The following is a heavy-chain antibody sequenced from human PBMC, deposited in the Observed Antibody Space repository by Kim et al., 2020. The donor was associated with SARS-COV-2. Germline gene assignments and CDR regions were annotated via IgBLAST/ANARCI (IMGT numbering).Heavy chain of an antibody. D-gene: IGHD5-12*01. CDR1: GFTFSSYG. J-gene: IGHJ3*02. CDR3: ARGLNKEMATGRGAFDI. Sequence: GGSLRLSCAASGFTFSSYGMHWVRQAPGKGLEWVAVIWYDGSNKYYADSVKGRFTISRDNSKNTLYLQMNSLRAEDTAVYYCARGLNKEMATGRGAFDIWGQGTMVTVSS. V-gene: IGHV3-33*01. CDR2: IWYDGSNK.